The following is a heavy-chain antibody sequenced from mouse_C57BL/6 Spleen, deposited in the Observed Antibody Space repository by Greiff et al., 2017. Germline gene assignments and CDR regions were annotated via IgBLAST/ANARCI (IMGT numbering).Heavy chain of an antibody. CDR3: AKRGYYGSSYGYFDV. CDR2: IWSGGST. V-gene: IGHV2-4*01. Sequence: VQRVESGPGLVQPSQSLSITCTVSGFSLTSYGVYWVRQPPGKGLEWLGVIWSGGSTDYNAAFISRLSISKDNSKSQVFFKMNRLQADDTAIYYCAKRGYYGSSYGYFDVWGTGTTVTVSS. D-gene: IGHD1-1*01. CDR1: GFSLTSYG. J-gene: IGHJ1*03.